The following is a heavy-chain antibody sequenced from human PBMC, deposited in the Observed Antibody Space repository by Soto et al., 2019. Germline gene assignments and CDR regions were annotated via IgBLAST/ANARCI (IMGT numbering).Heavy chain of an antibody. V-gene: IGHV3-7*01. J-gene: IGHJ4*02. D-gene: IGHD3-3*01. CDR1: GCMFNSYY. Sequence: EVQLVESGGGLVQPGESLRLSCAASGCMFNSYYMNWVRQAPGKGLEWVANIEGDGSEKNYADSVKGRFTISRDNAKNSVYLQMDSLRAEDTGVYYCATSRFGWGQGTLVTVSS. CDR2: IEGDGSEK. CDR3: ATSRFG.